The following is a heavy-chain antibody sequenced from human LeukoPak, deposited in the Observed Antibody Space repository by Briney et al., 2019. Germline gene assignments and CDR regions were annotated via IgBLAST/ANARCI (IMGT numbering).Heavy chain of an antibody. Sequence: GGSLRLSCAASGFTFSSYAMHWVRQAPGKGLEWVSAISGSGGSTYYADSVKGRFTISRDNSKNTLYLQMNSLRAEDTAVYYCAKTDSSGYALYYYYMDVWGKGTTVTVSS. CDR2: ISGSGGST. CDR1: GFTFSSYA. J-gene: IGHJ6*03. CDR3: AKTDSSGYALYYYYMDV. V-gene: IGHV3-23*01. D-gene: IGHD3-22*01.